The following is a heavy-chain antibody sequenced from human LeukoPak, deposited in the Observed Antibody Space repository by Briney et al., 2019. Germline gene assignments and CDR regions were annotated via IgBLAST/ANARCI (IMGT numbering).Heavy chain of an antibody. Sequence: ASVKVSCTASGYTFTGSDINWVRQATGQGLEWMGWMNPNSGNTGYAQKFQGRVTMTRDTSISTAYMELSSLRSEDTAVYYCARRPGGYDSFDSWGQGTLVTVSS. J-gene: IGHJ4*02. CDR1: GYTFTGSD. CDR2: MNPNSGNT. CDR3: ARRPGGYDSFDS. D-gene: IGHD5-12*01. V-gene: IGHV1-8*01.